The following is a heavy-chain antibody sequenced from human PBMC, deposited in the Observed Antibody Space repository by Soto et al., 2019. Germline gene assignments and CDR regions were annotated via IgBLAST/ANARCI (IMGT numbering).Heavy chain of an antibody. CDR1: GGSFSGYY. D-gene: IGHD3-10*01. CDR2: INHSGST. Sequence: QVQLQQWGAGLLKPSETLSLTCAVYGGSFSGYYWSWIRQPPGKGLEWIGEINHSGSTNYNPSLKTQVPKSADTTKHQYSLKLSDVTAADTAVYYCARGLHGSGSYREYSFDYWGQGTLVTVSS. J-gene: IGHJ4*02. CDR3: ARGLHGSGSYREYSFDY. V-gene: IGHV4-34*01.